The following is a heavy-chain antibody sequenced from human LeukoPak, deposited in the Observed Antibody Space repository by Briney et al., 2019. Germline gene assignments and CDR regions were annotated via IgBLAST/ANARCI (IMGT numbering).Heavy chain of an antibody. J-gene: IGHJ4*02. CDR3: ARDKAGWYDAFYFDY. CDR1: GYTFTSYG. Sequence: ASVKVSCKASGYTFTSYGISWVRQAPGQGLEWMGWISAYNGSTNYAQKLQGRVTMTTDTSTSTAYMELRSLRSEDTAVYYCARDKAGWYDAFYFDYWGQGTLVTVSS. CDR2: ISAYNGST. V-gene: IGHV1-18*01. D-gene: IGHD6-19*01.